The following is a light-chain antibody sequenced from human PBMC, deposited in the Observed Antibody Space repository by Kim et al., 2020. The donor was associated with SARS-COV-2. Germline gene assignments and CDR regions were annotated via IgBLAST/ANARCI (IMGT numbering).Light chain of an antibody. CDR2: GAS. CDR1: HSVGSS. CDR3: QQYNDWPVM. J-gene: IGKJ1*01. V-gene: IGKV3-15*01. Sequence: VSPGETATLSCRASHSVGSSLAWYQQNPGQSPRLVIYGASTRATGIPDRFSGSGSGTEFTLTISSLQSEDFAVYYCQQYNDWPVMFGQGTKVDIK.